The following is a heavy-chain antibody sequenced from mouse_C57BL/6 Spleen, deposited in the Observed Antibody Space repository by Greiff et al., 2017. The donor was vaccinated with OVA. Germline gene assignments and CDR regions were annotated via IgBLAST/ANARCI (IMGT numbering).Heavy chain of an antibody. CDR1: GYTFTSYG. CDR3: ASQTAQATGFAY. J-gene: IGHJ3*01. CDR2: IYPRSGNT. D-gene: IGHD3-2*02. Sequence: QVQLKQSGAELARPGASVKLSCKASGYTFTSYGISWVKQRTGQGLEWIGEIYPRSGNTYYNEKFKGKATLTADKSSSTAYMELRSLTSEDSAVYFCASQTAQATGFAYWGQGTLVTVSA. V-gene: IGHV1-81*01.